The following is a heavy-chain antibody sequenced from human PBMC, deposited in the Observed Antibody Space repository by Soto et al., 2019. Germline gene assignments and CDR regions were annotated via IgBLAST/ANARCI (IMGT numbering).Heavy chain of an antibody. CDR3: AREAEWQLLGDAFDI. CDR1: GFTFSNYE. V-gene: IGHV3-48*03. J-gene: IGHJ3*02. D-gene: IGHD3-22*01. CDR2: IGDTVSNI. Sequence: GGSLRLSCAASGFTFSNYEMNWVRQAPGRGLEWVSYIGDTVSNIKYADSVKGRFTISRDNARNSLYLQMNNLRAEDTAIYHCAREAEWQLLGDAFDIWGQGTMVTVSS.